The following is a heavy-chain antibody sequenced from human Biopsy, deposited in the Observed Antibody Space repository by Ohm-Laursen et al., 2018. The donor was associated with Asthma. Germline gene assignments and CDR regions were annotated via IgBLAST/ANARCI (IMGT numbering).Heavy chain of an antibody. J-gene: IGHJ6*02. CDR1: GGTFSNFA. Sequence: SSVKVSCNAPGGTFSNFAISWVRQAPGQGLEWLGGIMTVFGTTNYAQKFQGRVTITAEESTSTAYMEVTSLRSEDTAIYYCARCQVGYSSGWSLLLKKIYYSGMDVWGQGTAVTVSS. CDR3: ARCQVGYSSGWSLLLKKIYYSGMDV. CDR2: IMTVFGTT. V-gene: IGHV1-69*01. D-gene: IGHD6-19*01.